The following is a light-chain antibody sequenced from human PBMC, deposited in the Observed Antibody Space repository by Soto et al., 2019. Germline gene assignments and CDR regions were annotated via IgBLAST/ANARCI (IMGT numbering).Light chain of an antibody. Sequence: EIVLTQSPGTLSLSPGERATLSCRASQSVSSSYLAWYQQKPGQAPRLLIYGASSRATGIPDRFSGSGSGTDFTLPISRLEPEDFGVYYWQHYGSLALTFGGGAKVEIK. J-gene: IGKJ4*01. V-gene: IGKV3-20*01. CDR1: QSVSSSY. CDR3: QHYGSLALT. CDR2: GAS.